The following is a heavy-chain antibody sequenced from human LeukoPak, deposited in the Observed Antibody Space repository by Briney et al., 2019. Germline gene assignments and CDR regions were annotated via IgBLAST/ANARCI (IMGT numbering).Heavy chain of an antibody. CDR1: GFTFSSYA. Sequence: GGSLRLSCAASGFTFSSYAMSWVRQAPGKGLEWVSAISGSGGSTYYADSVKGWFTISRDNSKNTLYLQMNSLRAEDTAVYYCAKGAAMARYYYYMDVWGKGTTVTVSS. D-gene: IGHD5-18*01. J-gene: IGHJ6*03. V-gene: IGHV3-23*01. CDR3: AKGAAMARYYYYMDV. CDR2: ISGSGGST.